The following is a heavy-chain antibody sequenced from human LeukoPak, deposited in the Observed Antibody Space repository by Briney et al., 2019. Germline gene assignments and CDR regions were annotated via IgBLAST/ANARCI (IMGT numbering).Heavy chain of an antibody. V-gene: IGHV4-39*07. Sequence: SETLSLTCTASGGSISSSSYYWGWIRQPPGKGLEWIGTIYYSGSTYYNPSLKSRVTISVDTSKNQFSLKLSSVTAADTAVYYCARDRRGPFDYWGQGTLVTVSS. CDR3: ARDRRGPFDY. CDR2: IYYSGST. J-gene: IGHJ4*02. CDR1: GGSISSSSYY.